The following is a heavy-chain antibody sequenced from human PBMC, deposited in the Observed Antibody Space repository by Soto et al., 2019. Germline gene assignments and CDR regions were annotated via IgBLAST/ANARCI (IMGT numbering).Heavy chain of an antibody. CDR3: ARDRSYSSGWVDP. CDR1: GGSFSGSY. J-gene: IGHJ5*02. CDR2: INQSGST. D-gene: IGHD6-19*01. Sequence: NPSETLSLTCAVYGGSFSGSYWNWIRQPPGKGLEWIGEINQSGSTNYNPSLKSRVTISVDTSKNQFSLKLSSVTAADSAVYYCARDRSYSSGWVDPWGQGTLVTVSS. V-gene: IGHV4-34*01.